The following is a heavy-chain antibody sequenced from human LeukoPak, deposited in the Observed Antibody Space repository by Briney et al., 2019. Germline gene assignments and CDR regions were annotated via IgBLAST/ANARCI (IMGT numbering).Heavy chain of an antibody. CDR3: ARVGHLPAAGTYDY. CDR2: ISETGNT. D-gene: IGHD6-13*01. Sequence: PSETLSLTCTVSGGSISGSNNFWGWIRQSPGKGLEWIGYISETGNTYYNPSLKSRVTISVDTSKNQFSLNLSSVTAADTAVYYCARVGHLPAAGTYDYWGQGTLVTVSS. CDR1: GGSISGSNNF. V-gene: IGHV4-39*01. J-gene: IGHJ4*02.